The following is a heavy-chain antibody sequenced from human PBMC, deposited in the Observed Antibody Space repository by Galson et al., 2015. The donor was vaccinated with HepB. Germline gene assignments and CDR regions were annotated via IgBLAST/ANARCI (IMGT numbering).Heavy chain of an antibody. CDR1: GFTFSSYG. J-gene: IGHJ6*03. V-gene: IGHV3-33*01. Sequence: SLRLSCAASGFTFSSYGTHWVRQAPGKGLEWVAVIWYDGSNKYYADSVKGRFTISRDNSKNTLYLQMNSLRAEDTAVYYCARGYYYDSSGYYYYYYYMDVWGKGTTVTVSS. D-gene: IGHD3-22*01. CDR2: IWYDGSNK. CDR3: ARGYYYDSSGYYYYYYYMDV.